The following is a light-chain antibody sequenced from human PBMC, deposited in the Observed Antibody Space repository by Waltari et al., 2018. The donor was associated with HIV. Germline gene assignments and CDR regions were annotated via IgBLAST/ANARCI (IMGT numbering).Light chain of an antibody. J-gene: IGKJ2*01. CDR1: QTVSSSY. CDR2: AAY. CDR3: QQYGDSLT. Sequence: EIVLTQSPGTLSLSPGERATLSCRASQTVSSSYVAWYQQKPGQAPRLLIYAAYSRASGVPDRFSGGGSGTDFTLTISSLEPEDFAVYYCQQYGDSLTFGQGTKVEIK. V-gene: IGKV3-20*01.